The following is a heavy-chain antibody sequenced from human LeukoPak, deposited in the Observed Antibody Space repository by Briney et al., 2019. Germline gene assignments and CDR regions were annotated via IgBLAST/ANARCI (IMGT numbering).Heavy chain of an antibody. CDR2: ISSSGSTM. V-gene: IGHV3-48*03. J-gene: IGHJ4*01. Sequence: PGVSLRLSCAASGFTFSSYEMNWVRQAPGKGLEWISYISSSGSTMYYADSVKGRFTISRDNAKNSLFLQMNSLRAVDTAVYYCARDWSYYFDYWGHGTLVTV. D-gene: IGHD3-3*01. CDR1: GFTFSSYE. CDR3: ARDWSYYFDY.